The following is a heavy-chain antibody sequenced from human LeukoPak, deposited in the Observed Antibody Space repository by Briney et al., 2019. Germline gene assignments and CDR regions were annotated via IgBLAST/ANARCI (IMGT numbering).Heavy chain of an antibody. CDR2: VYYTGST. V-gene: IGHV4-39*07. CDR1: DGSINTISDY. J-gene: IGHJ6*03. CDR3: ARGLHISGYHNYYYYYYMDV. Sequence: SETLSLTCSVSDGSINTISDYWGWVRQPPGKGLEWIGSVYYTGSTYYNPSLKSRVTISVDTSKNQFSLKLSSVTAADTAVYYCARGLHISGYHNYYYYYYMDVWGKGTTVTISS. D-gene: IGHD6-13*01.